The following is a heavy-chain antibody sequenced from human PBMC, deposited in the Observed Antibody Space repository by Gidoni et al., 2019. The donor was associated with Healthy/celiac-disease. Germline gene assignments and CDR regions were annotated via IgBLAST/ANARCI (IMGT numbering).Heavy chain of an antibody. CDR3: ARLPIVVVPAANPGWFDP. CDR2: IYYSGST. D-gene: IGHD2-2*01. CDR1: GGSISSSSYY. J-gene: IGHJ5*02. V-gene: IGHV4-39*01. Sequence: QLQLQESGPGLVKPSETLSLTCTVSGGSISSSSYYWGWIRQPPGKGLEWIGSIYYSGSTYYNPSLKSRVTISVDTSKNQFSLKLSSVTAADTAVYYCARLPIVVVPAANPGWFDPWGQGTLVTVSS.